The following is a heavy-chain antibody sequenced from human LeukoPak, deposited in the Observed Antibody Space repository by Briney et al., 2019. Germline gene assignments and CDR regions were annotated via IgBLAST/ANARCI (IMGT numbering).Heavy chain of an antibody. CDR1: GFAFCNYD. V-gene: IGHV3-23*01. CDR2: ISGGGETT. Sequence: PGGSLRLSCAASGFAFCNYDMTWVRQAPGKGLEWVSAISGGGETTYYGDSVKGRFTISRDNSRNTLFLQMDSLSVEDTAVYYCAKRGSYFGGFDYWGQGTLLTVPS. CDR3: AKRGSYFGGFDY. J-gene: IGHJ4*02. D-gene: IGHD1-26*01.